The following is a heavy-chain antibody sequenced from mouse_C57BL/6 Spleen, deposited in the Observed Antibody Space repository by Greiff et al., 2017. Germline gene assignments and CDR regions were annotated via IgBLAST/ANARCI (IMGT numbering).Heavy chain of an antibody. CDR3: ARGPTVVAENYYAMDY. D-gene: IGHD1-1*01. Sequence: VQLQQPGAELVMPGASVKLSCKASGYTFTSYWMHWVKQRPGQGLEWIGEIDPSDSYTNYNQKFKGKSTLTVDKSSSTAYMQLSSLTSEDSAVYYCARGPTVVAENYYAMDYWGQGTSVTVSS. V-gene: IGHV1-69*01. CDR2: IDPSDSYT. CDR1: GYTFTSYW. J-gene: IGHJ4*01.